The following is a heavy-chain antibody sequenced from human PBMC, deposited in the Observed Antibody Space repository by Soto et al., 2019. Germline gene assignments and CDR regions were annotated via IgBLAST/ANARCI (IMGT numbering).Heavy chain of an antibody. CDR1: GFTFSSYA. CDR3: AISGYSSGWYGYFQH. CDR2: ISGSGGST. Sequence: RRLSCAASGFTFSSYAMSWVRQAPGKGLEWVSAISGSGGSTYYADSVKGRFTISRDNSKNTLYLQMNSLRAEDTAVYYCAISGYSSGWYGYFQHWGQGTLVTVSS. V-gene: IGHV3-23*01. J-gene: IGHJ1*01. D-gene: IGHD6-19*01.